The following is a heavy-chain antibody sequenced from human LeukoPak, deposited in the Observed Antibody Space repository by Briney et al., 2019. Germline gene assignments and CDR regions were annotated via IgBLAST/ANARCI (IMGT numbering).Heavy chain of an antibody. Sequence: ETLSLTCTVSGGSIRSSYYYWGWIRQPPGKGLEWVSVTYTGGNSYYAGSVQGRFIISRDISKNTLYLQMNNLRAEDSALYYCARGGRGSAAVVAPRSFDIWGQGTMVTVSS. V-gene: IGHV3-53*01. CDR2: TYTGGNS. J-gene: IGHJ3*02. CDR1: GGSIRSSYYY. CDR3: ARGGRGSAAVVAPRSFDI. D-gene: IGHD3-22*01.